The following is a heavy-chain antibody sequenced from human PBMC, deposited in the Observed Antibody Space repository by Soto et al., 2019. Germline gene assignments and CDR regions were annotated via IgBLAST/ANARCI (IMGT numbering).Heavy chain of an antibody. CDR3: TTSDYGDYLTN. Sequence: EVQLVESGGGLVKPGGSLRLSCAASGFTFSNAWMSWVRQAPGKGLEWVGRIKSKTDGGTTDYAAPVKGRFTISIDDSKNTLYLQMNSLKTEDTAVYYCTTSDYGDYLTNWGQGTLVTVSS. D-gene: IGHD4-17*01. J-gene: IGHJ4*02. CDR2: IKSKTDGGTT. V-gene: IGHV3-15*01. CDR1: GFTFSNAW.